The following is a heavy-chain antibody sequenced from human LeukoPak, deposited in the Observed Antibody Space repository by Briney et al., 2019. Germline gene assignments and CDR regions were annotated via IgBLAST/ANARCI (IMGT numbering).Heavy chain of an antibody. CDR2: ISGSGGST. Sequence: VRSLRLSSAASGFTFSSSAMSWVRQAPAKGLEGVSAISGSGGSTYYADSVKGPFTISRDNSKSTLFLQMNSLRAEDTAVYYCAKDPRVGSRVATPCHWGQGTLVTVSP. V-gene: IGHV3-23*01. CDR1: GFTFSSSA. J-gene: IGHJ4*02. CDR3: AKDPRVGSRVATPCH. D-gene: IGHD5-24*01.